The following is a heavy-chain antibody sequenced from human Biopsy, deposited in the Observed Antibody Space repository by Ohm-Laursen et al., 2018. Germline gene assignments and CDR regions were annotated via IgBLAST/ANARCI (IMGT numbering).Heavy chain of an antibody. Sequence: SLRLSCAASGFSVSSYDMNWVRPAPGKGLEWISYISETSSHIYDADSVRGGFNVARDIAKNSLYLQLNSLRVEDTAVYYCARDSSRRAREGGMDVWGQGTTVTVSS. V-gene: IGHV3-21*03. D-gene: IGHD6-6*01. J-gene: IGHJ6*02. CDR3: ARDSSRRAREGGMDV. CDR1: GFSVSSYD. CDR2: ISETSSHI.